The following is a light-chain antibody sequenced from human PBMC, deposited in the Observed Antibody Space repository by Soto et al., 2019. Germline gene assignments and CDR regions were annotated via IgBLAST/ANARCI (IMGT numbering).Light chain of an antibody. Sequence: QSVLTQPASVSGSPGQSVTISCTGTNSDIGAFTYVSWYQQHPGRAPRLIIYDVTKRPSGVPDRFSGSKSGNTASLTVSGLHVDDEADYFCSSYAVNKKLLFGGGTKLTVL. CDR2: DVT. CDR3: SSYAVNKKLL. CDR1: NSDIGAFTY. V-gene: IGLV2-8*01. J-gene: IGLJ2*01.